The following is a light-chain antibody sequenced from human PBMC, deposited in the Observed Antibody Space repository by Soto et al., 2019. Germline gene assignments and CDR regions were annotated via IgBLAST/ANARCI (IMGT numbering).Light chain of an antibody. CDR3: QQDTSWPLT. CDR1: QNIRIS. Sequence: EIVMTQSPATLSVSPGERATLSCRASQNIRISLSWYQQKPGQAPRLLIYGASTRATGVPARFSGSGSGTEFTLSISSLQSEDVGVYYCQQDTSWPLTFGGGTKVEIK. J-gene: IGKJ4*01. V-gene: IGKV3-15*01. CDR2: GAS.